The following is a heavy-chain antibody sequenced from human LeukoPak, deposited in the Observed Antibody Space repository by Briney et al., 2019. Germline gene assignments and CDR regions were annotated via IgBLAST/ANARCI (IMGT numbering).Heavy chain of an antibody. CDR1: GFTFISYA. CDR3: ARDYYYYDSSGYYVNCGFDP. CDR2: ISSSSSYI. Sequence: PGGSLRLSCAASGFTFISYAMSWVRQAPGKGLEWVYSISSSSSYIYYADSVKGRFTISRDNAKNSLYLQMNSLRAEDTAVYYCARDYYYYDSSGYYVNCGFDPWGQGTLVTVSS. D-gene: IGHD3-22*01. V-gene: IGHV3-21*01. J-gene: IGHJ5*02.